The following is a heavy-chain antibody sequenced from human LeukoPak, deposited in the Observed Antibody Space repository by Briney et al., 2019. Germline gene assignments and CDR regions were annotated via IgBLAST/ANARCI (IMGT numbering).Heavy chain of an antibody. CDR2: LSGSADRT. V-gene: IGHV3-23*01. J-gene: IGHJ4*02. D-gene: IGHD4-17*01. CDR1: GFSFSNYA. Sequence: GGSLRLSCAASGFSFSNYAMSWVRQAPEKGLEWVSALSGSADRTYYADSVKGRFTISRDNSKNTVYLQMNSLRAEDTAVYYCAKGTHDGDLLFEYWGQGTLVTVSS. CDR3: AKGTHDGDLLFEY.